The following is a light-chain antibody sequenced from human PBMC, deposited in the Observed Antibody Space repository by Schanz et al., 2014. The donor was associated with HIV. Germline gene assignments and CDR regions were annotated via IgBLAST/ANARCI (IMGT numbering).Light chain of an antibody. V-gene: IGLV2-8*01. CDR1: SSDVGGYNY. CDR3: SSYAATSNVL. CDR2: EVS. Sequence: QSALTQPPSASGSPGQSVTISCTGTSSDVGGYNYVSWYQQHPGKAPKLMIYEVSKRPSGVPDRFSGSKSGNTASLTVSGLQAEDEADYYCSSYAATSNVLFGGGTKVTVL. J-gene: IGLJ3*02.